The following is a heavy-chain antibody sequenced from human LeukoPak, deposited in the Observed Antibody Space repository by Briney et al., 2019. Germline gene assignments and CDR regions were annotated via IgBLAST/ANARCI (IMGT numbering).Heavy chain of an antibody. CDR1: GFTFDDYT. J-gene: IGHJ4*02. CDR3: AKAGGTYYYGSGSYYNPYYFDY. CDR2: ISWDGGST. Sequence: GGSLRLSCAASGFTFDDYTMHWVRQAPGKGLEWVSLISWDGGSTYYADSVKGRFTISRDNSKNSLYLQMNSLRTEDTALYYCAKAGGTYYYGSGSYYNPYYFDYWGQGTLVTVSS. V-gene: IGHV3-43*01. D-gene: IGHD3-10*01.